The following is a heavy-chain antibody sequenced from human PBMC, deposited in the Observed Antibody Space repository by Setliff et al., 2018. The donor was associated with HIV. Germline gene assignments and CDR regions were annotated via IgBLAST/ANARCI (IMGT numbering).Heavy chain of an antibody. CDR2: IDSDGSGI. CDR3: ATYSASYHAADK. CDR1: GFNFNSSW. D-gene: IGHD3-16*01. V-gene: IGHV3-74*01. J-gene: IGHJ4*02. Sequence: GSLRLSCTASGFNFNSSWMHWVRQGPGKGLVWVSRIDSDGSGISYADIVKGRFTISRDNAKNTLYLQMNSLRPEDAAVYFCATYSASYHAADKWGQGTQVTVSS.